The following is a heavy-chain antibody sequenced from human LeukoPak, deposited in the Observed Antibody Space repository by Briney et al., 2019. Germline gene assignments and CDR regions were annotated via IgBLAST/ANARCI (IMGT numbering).Heavy chain of an antibody. J-gene: IGHJ4*02. V-gene: IGHV3-53*01. CDR3: AKDLTGYSSGWYAY. D-gene: IGHD6-19*01. CDR1: GFTVSSHY. CDR2: IYSGGST. Sequence: GGSLRLSCAASGFTVSSHYMSWVRQAPGKGLEWVSVIYSGGSTYYADSVKGRFTIFRDNSKNTLYLQMNSLRAEDTAVYYCAKDLTGYSSGWYAYWGQGTLVTVSS.